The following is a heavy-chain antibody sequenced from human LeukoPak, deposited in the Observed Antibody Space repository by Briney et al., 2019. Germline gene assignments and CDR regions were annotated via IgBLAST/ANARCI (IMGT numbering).Heavy chain of an antibody. CDR2: ISSSSSII. CDR3: ASPYSSSWFDAFDI. Sequence: GGSLRLSCAASGFTFSSYSMNWVRQAPGKGLEWVSYISSSSSIIYYADSVKGRFTISRDNAKNSLYLRMNSLRAEDTAVYYCASPYSSSWFDAFDIWGQGTMVTVSS. J-gene: IGHJ3*02. V-gene: IGHV3-48*01. D-gene: IGHD6-13*01. CDR1: GFTFSSYS.